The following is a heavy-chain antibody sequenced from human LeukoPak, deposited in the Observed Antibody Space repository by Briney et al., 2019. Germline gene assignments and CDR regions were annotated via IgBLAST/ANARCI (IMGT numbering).Heavy chain of an antibody. CDR2: TYYRSKWYN. CDR3: AREGRGRRTGYYYYGMDV. V-gene: IGHV6-1*01. D-gene: IGHD3-10*01. J-gene: IGHJ6*02. Sequence: SQTLSLTCAISGDSVSSNSAAWNWIRQSPSRGLEWLGRTYYRSKWYNDYAVSVKSRITINPDTSKNQFSLQLNSVTPVDTAVYYCAREGRGRRTGYYYYGMDVWGQGTTVTVSS. CDR1: GDSVSSNSAA.